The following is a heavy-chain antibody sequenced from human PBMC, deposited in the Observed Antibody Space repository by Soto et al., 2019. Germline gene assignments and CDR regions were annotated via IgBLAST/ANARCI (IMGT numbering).Heavy chain of an antibody. D-gene: IGHD6-13*01. V-gene: IGHV4-61*05. CDR2: IYYSGST. J-gene: IGHJ4*02. CDR3: ARLTYSSRWYNLDY. CDR1: GGSISSSTYY. Sequence: PSETLSLTCTVSGGSISSSTYYWSWIRQSPGKGLEWIGYIYYSGSTNYNPSLKSRVTISVDTSKNQFSLELSSMTAADTAVYFCARLTYSSRWYNLDYWGQGTLVTVSS.